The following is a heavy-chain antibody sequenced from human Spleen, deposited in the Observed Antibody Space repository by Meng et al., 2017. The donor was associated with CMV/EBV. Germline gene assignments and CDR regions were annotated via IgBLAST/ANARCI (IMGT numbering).Heavy chain of an antibody. V-gene: IGHV1-18*01. J-gene: IGHJ5*02. CDR1: GYTFTSYG. CDR2: SSAYNGNT. D-gene: IGHD3-3*01. CDR3: AELQTYYDFWFDP. Sequence: ASVKVSCKASGYTFTSYGISWVRQAPGQGLERMGWSSAYNGNTNYAQKLQGRVTMTTDTSTSTAYKELRSLRSDDTAVYYCAELQTYYDFWFDPWGQGTRVTVSS.